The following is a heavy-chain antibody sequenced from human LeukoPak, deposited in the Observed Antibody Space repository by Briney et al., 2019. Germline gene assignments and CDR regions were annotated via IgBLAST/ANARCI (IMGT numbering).Heavy chain of an antibody. CDR1: GFNFKSYS. CDR2: ISSTSSDL. Sequence: GGSLRLSCAASGFNFKSYSMNWVRQAPGKGLVWVSFISSTSSDLLYADSVKGRFTVSRDNGKNSLYLQMNSLRAEDTAVYYCARAAGHYFDYWGQGSQVAVSS. J-gene: IGHJ4*02. V-gene: IGHV3-21*06. CDR3: ARAAGHYFDY.